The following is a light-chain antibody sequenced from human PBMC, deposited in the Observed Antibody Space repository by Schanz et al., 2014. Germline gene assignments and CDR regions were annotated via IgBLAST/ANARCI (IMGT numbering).Light chain of an antibody. CDR1: SSDVGGYDF. V-gene: IGLV2-14*01. J-gene: IGLJ3*02. Sequence: QSALTQPASVSGSPGQSITISCTGTSSDVGGYDFVSWYQQHPGKAPKLMIYDVSARPSGVSNRFSGSKSGNTASLTISGLQAEDEADYYCSPYTSSNTWGFRGGTKLTVL. CDR2: DVS. CDR3: SPYTSSNTWG.